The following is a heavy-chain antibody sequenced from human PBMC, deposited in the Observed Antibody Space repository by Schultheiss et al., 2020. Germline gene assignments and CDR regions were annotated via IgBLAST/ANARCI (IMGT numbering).Heavy chain of an antibody. J-gene: IGHJ6*02. CDR2: ISAYNGNT. CDR3: AREGRGDFWSGYSIYYYYYGMDV. D-gene: IGHD3-3*01. Sequence: ASVKVSCKASGYTFTSYGISWVRQAPGQGLEWMGWISAYNGNTNYAQKLQGRVTMTTDTSTSTAYMELRSLRSDDTAVYYCAREGRGDFWSGYSIYYYYYGMDVWGQGTTVTVSS. CDR1: GYTFTSYG. V-gene: IGHV1-18*01.